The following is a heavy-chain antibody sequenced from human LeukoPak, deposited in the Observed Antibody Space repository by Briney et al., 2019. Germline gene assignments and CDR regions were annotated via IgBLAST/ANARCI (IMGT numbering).Heavy chain of an antibody. CDR2: VHKTGNT. CDR3: ARELLGAPTPGAY. Sequence: PVGSLRLSCAASGLTVSSNYMSWVRQPPGKGLEWIGEVHKTGNTNYNPSLKTRVTISIDASKNQLSLELTSVTAADTAVYYCARELLGAPTPGAYWGQGTRVTVSS. V-gene: IGHV4-4*02. D-gene: IGHD1-26*01. CDR1: GLTVSSNY. J-gene: IGHJ4*02.